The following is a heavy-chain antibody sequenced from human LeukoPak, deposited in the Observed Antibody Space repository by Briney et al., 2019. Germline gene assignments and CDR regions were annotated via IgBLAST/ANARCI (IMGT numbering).Heavy chain of an antibody. D-gene: IGHD6-6*01. CDR3: ATAHAADSSSWEDY. CDR2: FDPEDGET. Sequence: ASVKVSCKVSGYTLTELSMHWVRQAPGKGLEWMGGFDPEDGETIYAQKFQGRVTMTEDTSTDTAYMELSSLRSEDTAVYYCATAHAADSSSWEDYWGQGTLVTVSS. J-gene: IGHJ4*02. CDR1: GYTLTELS. V-gene: IGHV1-24*01.